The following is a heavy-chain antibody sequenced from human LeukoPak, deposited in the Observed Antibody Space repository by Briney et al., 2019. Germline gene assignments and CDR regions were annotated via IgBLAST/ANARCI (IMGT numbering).Heavy chain of an antibody. Sequence: ASVKVSCKASGYTFTSYYMHWVRQAPGQGLEWMGIINPSGGSTSYAQKFQGRVTMTRDMSTSTVYMELSSLRSEDTAVYYCARDPNYYDRGRALDYWGQGTLVTVSS. CDR1: GYTFTSYY. CDR2: INPSGGST. CDR3: ARDPNYYDRGRALDY. V-gene: IGHV1-46*01. D-gene: IGHD3-22*01. J-gene: IGHJ4*02.